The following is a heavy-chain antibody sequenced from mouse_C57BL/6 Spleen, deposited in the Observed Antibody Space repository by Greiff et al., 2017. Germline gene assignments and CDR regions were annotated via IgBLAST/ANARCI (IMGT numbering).Heavy chain of an antibody. D-gene: IGHD2-1*01. V-gene: IGHV1-4*01. CDR3: AREGIYYGNAVDY. Sequence: VKLMESGAELARPGASVKMSCKASGYTFTSYTMHWVKQRPGQGLEWIGYINPSSGYTKYNQKFKDKATLTADKSSSTAYMQLSSLTSEDSAVYYCAREGIYYGNAVDYWGQGTTLTVSS. CDR1: GYTFTSYT. J-gene: IGHJ2*01. CDR2: INPSSGYT.